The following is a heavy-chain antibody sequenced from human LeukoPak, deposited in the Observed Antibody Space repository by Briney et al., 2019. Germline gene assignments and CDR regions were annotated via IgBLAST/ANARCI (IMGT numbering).Heavy chain of an antibody. Sequence: SETLSLTCTVSGGSISSGDYYWSWIRQPPGKGLEWIGYIYYSGSTYYNPSLKSRVTISVDTSKNQFSLKLSSVTAADTAVYYCARHPLGMNYDSSGYSHFDYWGQGTLVTVSS. V-gene: IGHV4-30-4*08. CDR1: GGSISSGDYY. D-gene: IGHD3-22*01. CDR2: IYYSGST. CDR3: ARHPLGMNYDSSGYSHFDY. J-gene: IGHJ4*02.